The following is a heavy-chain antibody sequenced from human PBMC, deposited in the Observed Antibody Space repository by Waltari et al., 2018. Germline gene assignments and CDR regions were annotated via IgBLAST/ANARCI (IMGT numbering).Heavy chain of an antibody. V-gene: IGHV1-46*01. CDR3: ARGLRYPQLVH. CDR1: GGTFSSYA. D-gene: IGHD1-20*01. CDR2: INPSGGST. Sequence: QVQLVQSGAEVKKPGSSVKVSCKASGGTFSSYAISWVRQAPGQGLEWMGIINPSGGSTSYAQKFQGRVTMTRDTSTSTVYMELSSLRSEDTAVYYCARGLRYPQLVHWGQGTLVTVSS. J-gene: IGHJ5*02.